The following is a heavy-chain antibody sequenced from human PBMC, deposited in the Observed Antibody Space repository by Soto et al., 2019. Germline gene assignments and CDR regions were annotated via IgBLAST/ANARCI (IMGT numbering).Heavy chain of an antibody. J-gene: IGHJ3*01. CDR3: AKSRGSGSYFNPSDAFDF. CDR2: ISGSGGGT. V-gene: IGHV3-23*01. D-gene: IGHD3-10*01. Sequence: SVRQAPGKGLEWVSSISGSGGGTYYADSVKGRFTISRDNSKNTLSLQMNSLRAEDTAVYYCAKSRGSGSYFNPSDAFDFWGQGTMVTVSS.